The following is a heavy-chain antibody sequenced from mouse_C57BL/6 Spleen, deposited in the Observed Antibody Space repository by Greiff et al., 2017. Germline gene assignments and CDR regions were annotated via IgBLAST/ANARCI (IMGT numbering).Heavy chain of an antibody. J-gene: IGHJ2*01. V-gene: IGHV1-61*01. CDR3: ARKGYGSSPLDY. CDR1: GYTFTSYW. D-gene: IGHD1-1*01. CDR2: IYPSDSET. Sequence: QVQLQQPGAELVRPGSSVKLSCKASGYTFTSYWMDWVKQRPGQGLEWIGNIYPSDSETHYNQKFKDKATLTVDKSSSSADMQLSSLTSEDSAVYYCARKGYGSSPLDYWGQGTTLTVSS.